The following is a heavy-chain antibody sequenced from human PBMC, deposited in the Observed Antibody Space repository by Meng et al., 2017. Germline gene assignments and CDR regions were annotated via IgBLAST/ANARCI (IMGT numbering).Heavy chain of an antibody. CDR2: IYHSGST. CDR3: ARVVAATTLFLDY. CDR1: GGSISSSNW. V-gene: IGHV4-4*02. Sequence: QGQLQQARPGRVQPSGPLSLTCAVSGGSISSSNWWSWVRQPPGKGLEWIGEIYHSGSTNYNPSLKSRVTISVDKSKNQFSLKLSSVTAADTAVYYCARVVAATTLFLDYWGQGTLVTVSS. J-gene: IGHJ4*02. D-gene: IGHD2-15*01.